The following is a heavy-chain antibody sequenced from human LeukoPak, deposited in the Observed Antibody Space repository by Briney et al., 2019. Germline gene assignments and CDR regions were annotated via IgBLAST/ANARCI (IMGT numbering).Heavy chain of an antibody. Sequence: PGGSLRLSCAASGFTFSSYSMNWVRQAPGKGLEWVSSISSSSSYIYYADSVKGRFTISRDNAKNSLYLQMNSLRAEDTALYYCAKGRDVYFDYWGQGTLVTVSS. CDR1: GFTFSSYS. CDR2: ISSSSSYI. D-gene: IGHD5-24*01. J-gene: IGHJ4*02. V-gene: IGHV3-21*04. CDR3: AKGRDVYFDY.